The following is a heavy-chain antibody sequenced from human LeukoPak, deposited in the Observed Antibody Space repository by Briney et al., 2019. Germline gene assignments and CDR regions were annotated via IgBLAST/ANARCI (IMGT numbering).Heavy chain of an antibody. CDR3: AKALYYDILTGLDY. D-gene: IGHD3-9*01. CDR1: GFTFSSYS. V-gene: IGHV3-21*04. J-gene: IGHJ4*02. Sequence: GGSLRLSCAASGFTFSSYSMNWVRQAPGKGLEWVSSISSSSSYIYYADSVKGRFTISRDNSKNTLYLQMNSLRAEDTAVYYCAKALYYDILTGLDYWGQGTLVTVSS. CDR2: ISSSSSYI.